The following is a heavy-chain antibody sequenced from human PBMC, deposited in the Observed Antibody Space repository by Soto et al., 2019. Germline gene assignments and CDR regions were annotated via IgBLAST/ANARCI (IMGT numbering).Heavy chain of an antibody. CDR2: VYYSGGA. Sequence: SETLSLTCTVSGGSISGYYWSWIRQPPGKGLEWIGNVYYSGGAKYNSSVKRRVSISVDTSKNQFSLNLSSVTAADTAVYYCTRDGDGRMTTNPYYYYGMDVWGPGITVTVSS. V-gene: IGHV4-59*01. CDR3: TRDGDGRMTTNPYYYYGMDV. D-gene: IGHD2-21*02. CDR1: GGSISGYY. J-gene: IGHJ6*02.